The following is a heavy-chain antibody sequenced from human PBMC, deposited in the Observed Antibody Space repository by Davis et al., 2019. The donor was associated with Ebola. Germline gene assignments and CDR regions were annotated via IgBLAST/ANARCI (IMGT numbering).Heavy chain of an antibody. D-gene: IGHD3-22*01. CDR1: GFTFSTNW. CDR3: ARERSYYDSSDAFDI. CDR2: IKQDESEK. Sequence: GESLKISCAASGFTFSTNWMSWVRQVPGKGLEWVANIKQDESEKFYVDSVKGRFTISRDNATNTLYLQMSSLRAEDTALYYCARERSYYDSSDAFDIWGQGTMVTVSS. V-gene: IGHV3-7*01. J-gene: IGHJ3*02.